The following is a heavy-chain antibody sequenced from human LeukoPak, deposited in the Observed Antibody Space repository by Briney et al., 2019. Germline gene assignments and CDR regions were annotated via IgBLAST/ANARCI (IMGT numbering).Heavy chain of an antibody. CDR2: IVVDGGNT. CDR3: SAGATTYCGEDCYPSFFFYHGIDV. D-gene: IGHD2-21*02. Sequence: ASVKVSCKASGFTFTTFAVQWVRQARGQRLEWIGWIVVDGGNTHYAQKFQERVDIITERSTNTVFMELRSLRSDDTAVYYCSAGATTYCGEDCYPSFFFYHGIDVWGQGTTVTVSS. V-gene: IGHV1-58*01. CDR1: GFTFTTFA. J-gene: IGHJ6*02.